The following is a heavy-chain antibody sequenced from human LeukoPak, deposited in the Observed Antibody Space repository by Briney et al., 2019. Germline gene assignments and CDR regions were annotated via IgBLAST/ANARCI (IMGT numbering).Heavy chain of an antibody. CDR2: ISGSGDNT. V-gene: IGHV3-23*01. D-gene: IGHD6-6*01. Sequence: GGSLRRSCAASGFSFRSYAMSWVPQAPGEGLEWVSAISGSGDNTDYADSVKGRFTIPRDKSKDTLYLQMNSLRDEDTAIYSCARDSNIATRRYYLNSWGQGTLVTVSS. CDR1: GFSFRSYA. CDR3: ARDSNIATRRYYLNS. J-gene: IGHJ4*02.